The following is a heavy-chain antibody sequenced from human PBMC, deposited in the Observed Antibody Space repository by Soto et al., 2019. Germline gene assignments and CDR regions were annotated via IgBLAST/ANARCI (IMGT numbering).Heavy chain of an antibody. Sequence: GGSLRLSCAASGFTFSSYGMHWVRQAPGKGLEWVAVISYDGSNKYYADSVKGRFTISRDNSKNTLYLQMNILRAEDTAVYYCAKDPRGGYDSSGYSLYYFDYWGQGTLVTVSS. V-gene: IGHV3-30*18. D-gene: IGHD3-22*01. J-gene: IGHJ4*02. CDR3: AKDPRGGYDSSGYSLYYFDY. CDR1: GFTFSSYG. CDR2: ISYDGSNK.